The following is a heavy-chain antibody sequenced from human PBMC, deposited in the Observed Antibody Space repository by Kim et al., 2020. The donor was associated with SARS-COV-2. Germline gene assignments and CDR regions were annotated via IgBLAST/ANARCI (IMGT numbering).Heavy chain of an antibody. V-gene: IGHV4-59*01. J-gene: IGHJ6*02. CDR1: GGSISSYY. D-gene: IGHD3-9*01. CDR2: IYYSGST. CDR3: ARGRYFDWLAYYYYGMDV. Sequence: SETLSLTCTVSGGSISSYYWSWIRQPPGKGLEWIGYIYYSGSTNYNPSLKSRVTISVDTSKNQFSLKLSSVTAADTAVYYCARGRYFDWLAYYYYGMDVWGQGTTVTVSS.